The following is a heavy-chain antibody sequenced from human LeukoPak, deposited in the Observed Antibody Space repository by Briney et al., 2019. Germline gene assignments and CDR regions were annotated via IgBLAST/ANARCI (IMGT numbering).Heavy chain of an antibody. J-gene: IGHJ4*02. CDR2: ISGSGTTT. CDR3: AKDRLVHDS. D-gene: IGHD6-13*01. V-gene: IGHV3-23*01. CDR1: GFTFSSSA. Sequence: GGSLRLSCAASGFTFSSSAMSWVRQAPGKGPAWVSGISGSGTTTYYADSVKGRFTISRGNSKNTLYLQMNSLRADDTAVYYCAKDRLVHDSWGQGTLVTVSS.